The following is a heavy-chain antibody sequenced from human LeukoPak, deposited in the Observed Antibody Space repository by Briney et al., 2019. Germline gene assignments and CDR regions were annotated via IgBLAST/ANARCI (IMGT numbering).Heavy chain of an antibody. Sequence: GGSLRLSCAASGFTFSSYPMSWVRQAPGKGLEWVSAISTSGGSTYYADSVKGRFTISRDNSKNTLYLQMNSLRAEDTAVYYCATRAAAGYYYGMDVWGQGTTVTVSS. CDR1: GFTFSSYP. CDR2: ISTSGGST. J-gene: IGHJ6*02. V-gene: IGHV3-23*01. CDR3: ATRAAAGYYYGMDV. D-gene: IGHD6-13*01.